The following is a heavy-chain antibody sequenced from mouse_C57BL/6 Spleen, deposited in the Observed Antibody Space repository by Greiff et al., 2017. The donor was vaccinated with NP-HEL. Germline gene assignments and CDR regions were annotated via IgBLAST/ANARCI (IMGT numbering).Heavy chain of an antibody. Sequence: QVQLQQSGPELVKPGASVKISCKASGYAFSSSWMNRVKQRPGKGLEWIGRIYPGDGDTNYNGQFKGKAKLTADKSSSTAYMQLSSLTSEDSAVYFCARNYYSNYVYFDVWGTGTTVTVSS. V-gene: IGHV1-82*01. CDR3: ARNYYSNYVYFDV. D-gene: IGHD2-5*01. CDR1: GYAFSSSW. J-gene: IGHJ1*03. CDR2: IYPGDGDT.